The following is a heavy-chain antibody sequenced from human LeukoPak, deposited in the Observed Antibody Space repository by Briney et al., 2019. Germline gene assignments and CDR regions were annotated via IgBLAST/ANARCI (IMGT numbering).Heavy chain of an antibody. D-gene: IGHD3-16*01. V-gene: IGHV4-39*07. Sequence: SETLSLTCTVSGGSISSSSYYWGWIRQPPGKGLEWIGEINHSGSTNYNPSLKSRVTISVDTSKNQFSLKLSSVTAADTAVYYCARGGVMGWFDPWGQGTLVTVSS. CDR3: ARGGVMGWFDP. J-gene: IGHJ5*02. CDR1: GGSISSSSYY. CDR2: INHSGST.